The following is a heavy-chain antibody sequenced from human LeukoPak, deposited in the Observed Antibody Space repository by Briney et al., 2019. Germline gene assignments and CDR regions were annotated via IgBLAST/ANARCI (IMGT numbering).Heavy chain of an antibody. V-gene: IGHV5-10-1*01. Sequence: GESLKISFKGSGXSFTSYCISWVRQMPGKGLEWMGKIDPSDSYTNYSPSFQGHVTISADKSISTAYLQWSSLKASDTAMYYCARTQWGTTMATLWGRGTLVTVSS. CDR1: GXSFTSYC. CDR3: ARTQWGTTMATL. CDR2: IDPSDSYT. J-gene: IGHJ2*01. D-gene: IGHD1-1*01.